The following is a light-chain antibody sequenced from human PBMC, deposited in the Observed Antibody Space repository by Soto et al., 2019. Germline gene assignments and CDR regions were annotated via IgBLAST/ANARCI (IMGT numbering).Light chain of an antibody. CDR2: STS. J-gene: IGKJ1*01. Sequence: DIQMTQSPSSLSASVGDRVTISCRASQNIDIYLNWYQQKPGKAPNLLIYSTSTLQTRVPSRCSGSGSGTDFTLTIISLQPEDFATYYCQQSFNMPRTFGQGSKVEIK. V-gene: IGKV1-39*01. CDR3: QQSFNMPRT. CDR1: QNIDIY.